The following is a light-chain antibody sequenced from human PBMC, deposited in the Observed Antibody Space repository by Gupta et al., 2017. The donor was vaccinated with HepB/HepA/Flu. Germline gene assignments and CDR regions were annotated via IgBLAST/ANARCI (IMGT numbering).Light chain of an antibody. CDR1: QDISTW. V-gene: IGKV1-12*01. J-gene: IGKJ4*01. CDR3: QQANSYPRT. CDR2: AAS. Sequence: DIQMTQSPSSVSASVGDRVTITCRASQDISTWLVWYQQKPGKAPKLLIYAASSLQSGVPSKFSGSGSGTDFTLTISSPQPEDFATYYCQQANSYPRTFGGGTKVESK.